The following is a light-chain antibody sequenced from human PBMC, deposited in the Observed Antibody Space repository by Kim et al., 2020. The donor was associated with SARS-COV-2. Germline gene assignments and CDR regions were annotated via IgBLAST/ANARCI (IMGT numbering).Light chain of an antibody. J-gene: IGLJ2*01. V-gene: IGLV3-1*01. CDR2: QDI. CDR1: ELGDKY. CDR3: QAWASGTAVV. Sequence: SYELTQPPSVSVSPGQTASITCSGDELGDKYVFWYQQKPGQSPVLVIYQDIKRPSGIPERFSASNSGNTATLTISGTQATDEADYYCQAWASGTAVVFGG.